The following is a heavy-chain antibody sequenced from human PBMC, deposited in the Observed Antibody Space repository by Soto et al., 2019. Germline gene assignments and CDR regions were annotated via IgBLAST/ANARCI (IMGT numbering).Heavy chain of an antibody. Sequence: GGSLRLSCAASGFTFSSYGMHWVRQAPGKGLEWVAVISYDGSNKYYADSVKGRFTISRDNSKNTLYLQMNSLRAEDTAVYYCAKAGAVTSDWYFDVWGRGTLVPVSS. CDR3: AKAGAVTSDWYFDV. V-gene: IGHV3-30*18. CDR1: GFTFSSYG. D-gene: IGHD4-17*01. CDR2: ISYDGSNK. J-gene: IGHJ2*01.